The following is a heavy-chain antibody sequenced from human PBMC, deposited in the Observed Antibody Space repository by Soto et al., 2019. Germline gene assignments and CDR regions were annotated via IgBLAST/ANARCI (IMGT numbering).Heavy chain of an antibody. D-gene: IGHD3-22*01. V-gene: IGHV1-46*01. CDR2: INPSGGST. CDR1: GYTFTSYY. Sequence: GASVKVSCKASGYTFTSYYMHWVRQAPGQGLEWMGIINPSGGSTSYAQKFQGRVTMTRDTSTSTVYMELSSLRSEDTAVYYCARAGVVKSTMIPLLYYYYGMDVWGQGTTVTVSS. CDR3: ARAGVVKSTMIPLLYYYYGMDV. J-gene: IGHJ6*02.